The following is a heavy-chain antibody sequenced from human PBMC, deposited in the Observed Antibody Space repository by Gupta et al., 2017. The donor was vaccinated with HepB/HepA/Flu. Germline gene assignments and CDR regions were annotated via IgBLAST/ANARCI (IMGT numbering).Heavy chain of an antibody. CDR3: ARGGRTYYYDSSGYYYPLDYYYYMDV. CDR1: GYTFTSYD. CDR2: MNPNSGNT. J-gene: IGHJ6*03. D-gene: IGHD3-22*01. V-gene: IGHV1-8*03. Sequence: QVQLVQSGAEVKKPGASVKVSCKASGYTFTSYDINWVRQATGQGLEWLGWMNPNSGNTGYAQKFQGRVTITRNTSISTAYMELSSLRSEDTAVYYCARGGRTYYYDSSGYYYPLDYYYYMDVWGKGTTVTVSS.